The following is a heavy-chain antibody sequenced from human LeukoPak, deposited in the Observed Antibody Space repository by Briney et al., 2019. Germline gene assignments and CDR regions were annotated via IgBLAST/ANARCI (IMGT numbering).Heavy chain of an antibody. V-gene: IGHV3-43*02. J-gene: IGHJ4*02. CDR1: GFIFSDYN. CDR3: AKDASGSIDS. Sequence: SGGSLRLSCAASGFIFSDYNMHWVRQVPGKGLEWVSIISGDGGRTSYADSVKGRVTISRDNSKNSLYLQMNSLRTEDTAFYYCAKDASGSIDSWGQGTLVTVSS. CDR2: ISGDGGRT. D-gene: IGHD7-27*01.